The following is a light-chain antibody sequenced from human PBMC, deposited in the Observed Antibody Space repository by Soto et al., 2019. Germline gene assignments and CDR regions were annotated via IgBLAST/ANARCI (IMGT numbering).Light chain of an antibody. CDR1: QNIGTW. J-gene: IGKJ5*01. CDR3: RQHNSFPIT. CDR2: DAS. V-gene: IGKV1-5*01. Sequence: DIQVTQSPATLSASVGARVTITCRARQNIGTWLAWYQQKPGKAXKXXIYDASTLESGVPSRFSGSGSGTEFTLTISSLQPEDGATYDCRQHNSFPITFGQGTRLEIK.